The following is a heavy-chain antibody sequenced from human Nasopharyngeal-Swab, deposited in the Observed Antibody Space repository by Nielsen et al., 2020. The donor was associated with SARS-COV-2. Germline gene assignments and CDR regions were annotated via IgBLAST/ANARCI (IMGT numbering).Heavy chain of an antibody. J-gene: IGHJ3*02. D-gene: IGHD3-10*01. V-gene: IGHV3-30*18. CDR1: GFSFNNYG. CDR3: AKANVLFWFGQFKNDGFDI. CDR2: ISYEGSKK. Sequence: GGSLRLSCTASGFSFNNYGMHWVRQAPGKGLEWVAVISYEGSKKYYAESVEGRFTISRDYSKSTLYLQMNSLRPEDTAMYYCAKANVLFWFGQFKNDGFDIWGQGTMVAVFS.